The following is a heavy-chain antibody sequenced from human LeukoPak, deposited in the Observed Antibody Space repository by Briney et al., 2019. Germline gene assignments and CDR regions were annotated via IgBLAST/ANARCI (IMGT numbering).Heavy chain of an antibody. CDR1: GITLSNYG. CDR3: AKRGIVIRAVIIIGFHKEAYYFDY. V-gene: IGHV3-23*01. Sequence: EGSLRLSCVVSGITLSNYGMSWVRQAPGKGLEGVSGISERGGSTNYADSVKGRFTISRDTSKNTVYLQMNSLRVEDTAVYFCAKRGIVIRAVIIIGFHKEAYYFDYWGQGILVTVSS. CDR2: ISERGGST. D-gene: IGHD3-10*01. J-gene: IGHJ4*02.